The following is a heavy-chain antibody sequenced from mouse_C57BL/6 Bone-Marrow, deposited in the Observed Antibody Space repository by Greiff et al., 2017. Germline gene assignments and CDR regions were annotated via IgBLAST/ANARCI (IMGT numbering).Heavy chain of an antibody. Sequence: VQLQQSGAELVRPGTSVKMSCKASGYTFTNYWIGWAKQRPGHGLEWIGDIYPGGGYTYYNEKFKGKATLTADKSSSTAYMQVSSLTSEDSAICYCARWHYGHWYFEGRGTGATVTVAS. CDR3: ARWHYGHWYFEG. CDR1: GYTFTNYW. V-gene: IGHV1-63*01. D-gene: IGHD1-1*01. CDR2: IYPGGGYT. J-gene: IGHJ1*02.